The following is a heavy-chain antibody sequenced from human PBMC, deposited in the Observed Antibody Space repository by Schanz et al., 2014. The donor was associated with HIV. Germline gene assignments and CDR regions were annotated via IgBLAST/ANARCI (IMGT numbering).Heavy chain of an antibody. CDR1: GFTFSSLG. Sequence: EVQLLESGGGLVQPGGSLRLSCAASGFTFSSLGMSWVRQAPGEGLEWVSGISEFGGSAWYADSVKGRFTISRDNSKNTLYLQMNRLRAEDTAVYYCAKSRGDSWPYGMDVWGQGTTVTVSS. V-gene: IGHV3-23*01. CDR3: AKSRGDSWPYGMDV. J-gene: IGHJ6*02. CDR2: ISEFGGSA. D-gene: IGHD4-17*01.